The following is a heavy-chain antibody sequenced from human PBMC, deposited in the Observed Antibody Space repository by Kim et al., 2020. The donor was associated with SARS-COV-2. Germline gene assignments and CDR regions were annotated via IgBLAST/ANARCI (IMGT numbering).Heavy chain of an antibody. CDR3: ARASREVDD. V-gene: IGHV3-11*05. CDR2: ISSTGSYT. CDR1: GFTFSDYY. Sequence: GGSLRLSCAASGFTFSDYYMSWIRQAPGKGLEWVSYISSTGSYTNYADSVKGRFTISRDNAKNSLYLQINSLRDEDTAGYYCARASREVDDWGQGTLVTVSS. J-gene: IGHJ4*02.